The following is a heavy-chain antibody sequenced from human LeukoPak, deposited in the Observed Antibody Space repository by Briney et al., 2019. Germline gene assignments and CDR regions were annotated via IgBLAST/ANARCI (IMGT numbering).Heavy chain of an antibody. J-gene: IGHJ4*02. CDR2: ISSSGGTT. CDR3: AKGSRYDTSGHFDS. V-gene: IGHV3-23*01. Sequence: QPGGSLRLSCTASGFTFSSYAMNWVRQAPGKGLQWVSVISSSGGTTYYADSVKGRFTISRDNSKNTLYLQMNSLRVEDTAVYYCAKGSRYDTSGHFDSWGQGTLVTVSS. CDR1: GFTFSSYA. D-gene: IGHD3-22*01.